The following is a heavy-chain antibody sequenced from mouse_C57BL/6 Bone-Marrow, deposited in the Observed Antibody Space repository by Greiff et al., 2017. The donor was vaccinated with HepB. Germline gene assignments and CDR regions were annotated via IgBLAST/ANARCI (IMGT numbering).Heavy chain of an antibody. CDR1: GFTFSDYG. Sequence: DVQLVESGGGLVKPGGSLKLSCAASGFTFSDYGMHWVRQAPEKGLEWVAYISSGSSTIYYADTVKGRFTISRDNAKNTLFLQLTSLRSEDTAMYYCARPPFYYAPWFAYWGQGTLVTVSA. CDR3: ARPPFYYAPWFAY. CDR2: ISSGSSTI. D-gene: IGHD2-3*01. V-gene: IGHV5-17*01. J-gene: IGHJ3*01.